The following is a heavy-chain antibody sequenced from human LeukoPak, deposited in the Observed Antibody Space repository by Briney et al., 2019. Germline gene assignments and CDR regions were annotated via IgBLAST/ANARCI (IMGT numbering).Heavy chain of an antibody. J-gene: IGHJ6*02. D-gene: IGHD3-10*01. Sequence: ASVKVSCKASGYTFPGYYMHWVRQAPGQGLEWMGWINPNSGGTNYAQKFQGRVTMTRDTSISTAYMELSRLRSDDTAVYYCAREGHYGSGSSYGMDVWGQGTTVTVSS. CDR2: INPNSGGT. CDR3: AREGHYGSGSSYGMDV. V-gene: IGHV1-2*02. CDR1: GYTFPGYY.